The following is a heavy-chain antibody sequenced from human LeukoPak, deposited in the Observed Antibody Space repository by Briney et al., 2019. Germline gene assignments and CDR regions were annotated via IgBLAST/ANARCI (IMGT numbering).Heavy chain of an antibody. V-gene: IGHV1-2*02. CDR2: INPNSGGT. J-gene: IGHJ4*02. Sequence: ASVKVSCKASGYTFTGYYMHWVRQAPGQGLEWMGWINPNSGGTNYAQKFQGRVTMTRDTSISTAYMELSRLRSDDTAVYYCARSREEYSSGWYHFDYWGQGTLVTVSS. CDR1: GYTFTGYY. D-gene: IGHD6-19*01. CDR3: ARSREEYSSGWYHFDY.